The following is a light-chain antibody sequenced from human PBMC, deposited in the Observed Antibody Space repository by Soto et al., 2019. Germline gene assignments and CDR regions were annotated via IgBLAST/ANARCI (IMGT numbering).Light chain of an antibody. CDR2: TVS. CDR3: QQYGSSLFT. CDR1: HSVSDW. Sequence: EIVLTQSPDTLSLSPGESATLSCRASHSVSDWLAWYQQRPGQAPRLLIYTVSSRATGIPDRFRGSRSGTDFTLTISRLEPEDFAVYYCQQYGSSLFTFGPGTKVDFK. J-gene: IGKJ3*01. V-gene: IGKV3-20*01.